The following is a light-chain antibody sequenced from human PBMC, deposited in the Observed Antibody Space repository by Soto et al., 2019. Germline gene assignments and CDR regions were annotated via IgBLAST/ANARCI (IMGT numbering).Light chain of an antibody. V-gene: IGLV2-23*03. CDR2: DGS. CDR3: CSYAGTGSFRV. J-gene: IGLJ3*02. Sequence: QSALTQPASVSGSPGQSITISCTGTTSDVGSYTFVSWYQQLPGKAPKLIIYDGSERPSGVSHRFSGSKSGNTASLTISGLQAEDEADYYCCSYAGTGSFRVFGGGTKVTVL. CDR1: TSDVGSYTF.